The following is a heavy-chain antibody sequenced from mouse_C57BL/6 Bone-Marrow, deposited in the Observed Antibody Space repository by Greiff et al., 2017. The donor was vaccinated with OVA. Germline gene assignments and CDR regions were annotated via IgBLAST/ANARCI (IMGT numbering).Heavy chain of an antibody. CDR1: GYSITSGYY. J-gene: IGHJ2*01. CDR2: ISYDGSN. V-gene: IGHV3-6*01. CDR3: AREVGRFDY. D-gene: IGHD1-3*01. Sequence: EVKLVESGPGLVKPSQSLSLTCSVTGYSITSGYYWNWIRQFPGNKLEWMGYISYDGSNNYNPSLKNRISITRDTSKNQFFLKLNSVTTEDTATYYCAREVGRFDYWGQGTTLTVSS.